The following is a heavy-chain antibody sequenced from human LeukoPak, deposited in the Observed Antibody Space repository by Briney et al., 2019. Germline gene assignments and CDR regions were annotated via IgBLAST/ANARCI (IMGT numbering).Heavy chain of an antibody. D-gene: IGHD3-22*01. J-gene: IGHJ5*02. Sequence: SVTVSCKASGGTFSSYAISWVRQAPGQGLEWMGGIIPIFGTANYAQKFQGRVTITADESTSTAYMELSSLRSEDTAVYYCARYRRYYYDSSGYYDNWFDPWGQGTLVTVSS. CDR1: GGTFSSYA. CDR3: ARYRRYYYDSSGYYDNWFDP. V-gene: IGHV1-69*01. CDR2: IIPIFGTA.